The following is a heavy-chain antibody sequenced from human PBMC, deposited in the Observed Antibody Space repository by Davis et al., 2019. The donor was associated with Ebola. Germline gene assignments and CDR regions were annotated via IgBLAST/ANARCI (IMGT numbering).Heavy chain of an antibody. Sequence: SETLSLTCTVSGGSISSYYWSWIRQPPGKGLEWIGYIYYSGSTNYNPSLKSRVTISVNTSTNQFSLKLSSVTAADTAVYYCARRGRARGMDVWGQGTTVTVSS. V-gene: IGHV4-59*08. CDR1: GGSISSYY. CDR3: ARRGRARGMDV. CDR2: IYYSGST. J-gene: IGHJ6*02.